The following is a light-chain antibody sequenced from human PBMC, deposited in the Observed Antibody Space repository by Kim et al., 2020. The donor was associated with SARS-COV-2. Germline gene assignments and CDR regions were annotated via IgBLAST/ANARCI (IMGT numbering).Light chain of an antibody. CDR3: QQYYNWPRR. V-gene: IGKV3-15*01. CDR1: YIVSSN. CDR2: GAS. J-gene: IGKJ1*01. Sequence: VAPRERTTLPCRASYIVSSNLAWYPQKPGQAPRLLIYGASTRATGIPSSFSASGSGTEFTLTIRSLQSEDFAIYYCQQYYNWPRRFGQGTKVDIK.